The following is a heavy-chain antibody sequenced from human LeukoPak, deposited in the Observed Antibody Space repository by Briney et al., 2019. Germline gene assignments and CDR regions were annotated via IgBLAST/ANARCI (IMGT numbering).Heavy chain of an antibody. V-gene: IGHV3-30*18. D-gene: IGHD6-19*01. J-gene: IGHJ4*02. CDR3: AKEGPDGYSSGWYLDY. Sequence: QPGGSLRLSCVASGFTFSSYGMHWVRQAPGKGLEWVAVISYDGSNKYYADSVKGRFTISRDNSKNTLYLQMNSLRAEDTAVYYCAKEGPDGYSSGWYLDYWGQGTLVTVSS. CDR2: ISYDGSNK. CDR1: GFTFSSYG.